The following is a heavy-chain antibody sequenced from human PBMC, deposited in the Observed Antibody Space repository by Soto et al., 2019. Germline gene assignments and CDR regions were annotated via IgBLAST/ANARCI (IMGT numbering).Heavy chain of an antibody. CDR1: GFTFSSYD. J-gene: IGHJ6*02. CDR2: IGTAGDT. CDR3: ARVSEYFYGMDV. V-gene: IGHV3-13*04. Sequence: PGGSLRLACAASGFTFSSYDMHWVRQATGKGLEWVSAIGTAGDTYYPGSVKGRFTISKENAKDSLYLQMNSLRAGDTAVYYCARVSEYFYGMDVWGQGTTVTVS. D-gene: IGHD3-9*01.